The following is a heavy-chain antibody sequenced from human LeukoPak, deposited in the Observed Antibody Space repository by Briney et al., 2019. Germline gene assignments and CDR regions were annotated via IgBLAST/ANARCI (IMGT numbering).Heavy chain of an antibody. CDR3: ARDPTTTATTDY. CDR2: IYYSGST. J-gene: IGHJ4*02. V-gene: IGHV4-39*07. CDR1: GGSISSSSYY. D-gene: IGHD4-17*01. Sequence: PETLSLTCTVSGGSISSSSYYWGWIRQPPGKGLEWIGSIYYSGSTYYNPSLKSRVTISVDTSKNQFSLKLSSVTAADTAVYYCARDPTTTATTDYWGQGTLVTVSS.